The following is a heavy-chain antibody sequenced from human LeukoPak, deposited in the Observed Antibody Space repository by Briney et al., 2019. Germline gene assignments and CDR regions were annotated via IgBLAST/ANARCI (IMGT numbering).Heavy chain of an antibody. CDR2: VNDSGGT. V-gene: IGHV4-34*01. CDR1: IDSFTNYY. D-gene: IGHD6-19*01. J-gene: IGHJ4*02. Sequence: SETLSLTCAVYIDSFTNYYWNWIRQTPGEGLEWIGEVNDSGGTNINPSLRSRVILSVDTSKNQFSLKLSSVTAADTAVYYCARRQGAVAGTRGGYFDYWGQGTLVTVSS. CDR3: ARRQGAVAGTRGGYFDY.